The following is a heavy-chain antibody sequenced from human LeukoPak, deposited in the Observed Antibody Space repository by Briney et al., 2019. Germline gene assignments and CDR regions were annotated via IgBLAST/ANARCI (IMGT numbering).Heavy chain of an antibody. Sequence: PGGSLRLSCAASGFTFSSYGMHWVRQAPGKGLEWVAVIWYDGSNKYYADSVKGRFTISRDNSKNTLYLQMNSLRAEDTAVYYCAKREVIGSSGKYYYYYYMYVWGKGTTVTVSS. CDR3: AKREVIGSSGKYYYYYYMYV. CDR2: IWYDGSNK. CDR1: GFTFSSYG. D-gene: IGHD6-6*01. J-gene: IGHJ6*03. V-gene: IGHV3-33*06.